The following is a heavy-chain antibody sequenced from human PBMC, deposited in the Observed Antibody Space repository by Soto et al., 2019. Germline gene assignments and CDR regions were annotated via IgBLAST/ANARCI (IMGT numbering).Heavy chain of an antibody. V-gene: IGHV4-39*01. J-gene: IGHJ4*02. CDR2: IYYSGST. Sequence: PSETLSLTCTVSDGSMSRSSYYWGWIRQPPGKGLEWIGTIYYSGSTYYNPSLKSRVTISVDTSKNQFSLKLSSVTAADTAVYYCARHGGTMIVDIDYWGQGTLVTVSS. CDR1: DGSMSRSSYY. D-gene: IGHD3-22*01. CDR3: ARHGGTMIVDIDY.